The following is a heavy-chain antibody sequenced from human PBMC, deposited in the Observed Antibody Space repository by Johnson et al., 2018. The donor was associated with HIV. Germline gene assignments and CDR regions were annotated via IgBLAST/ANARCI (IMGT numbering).Heavy chain of an antibody. CDR2: ISWTSDSI. D-gene: IGHD1-26*01. V-gene: IGHV3-9*01. Sequence: VQLVESGGGLVQPGRSLRLSCAASGFTFDDYAMHWVRQAPGKGLEWVSGISWTSDSIGYADFVKGRLTISRDNAKDPLYLQKNSLRAEDTALYYCAKDLSAVRATDAFDIWGQGTMVTVSS. CDR3: AKDLSAVRATDAFDI. CDR1: GFTFDDYA. J-gene: IGHJ3*02.